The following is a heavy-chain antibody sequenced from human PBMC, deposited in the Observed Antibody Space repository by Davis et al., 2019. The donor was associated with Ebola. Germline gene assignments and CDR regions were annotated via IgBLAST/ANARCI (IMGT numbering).Heavy chain of an antibody. D-gene: IGHD6-19*01. CDR3: ASDGYSSGWYEEGYFDY. CDR1: GYTFTSYY. J-gene: IGHJ4*02. CDR2: IIPIFGTA. Sequence: SVKVSCKASGYTFTSYYMHWVRQAPGQGLEWMGGIIPIFGTANYAQKFQGRVTITADESTSTVYMELSSLRSEDTAVYYCASDGYSSGWYEEGYFDYWGQGTLVTVSS. V-gene: IGHV1-69*13.